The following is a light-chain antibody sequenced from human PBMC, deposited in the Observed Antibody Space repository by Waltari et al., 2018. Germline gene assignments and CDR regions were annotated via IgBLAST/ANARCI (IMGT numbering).Light chain of an antibody. CDR2: GAS. Sequence: EIVMTQSPATLSVSPGGRATLTCSASQSVSSNLAWYQQKPGQAPRLLIYGASTRATGIPARFSGSGSGTEFTLTISSLQSEDFAVYYCQQYNNWPETFGQGTKVEIK. J-gene: IGKJ1*01. V-gene: IGKV3-15*01. CDR3: QQYNNWPET. CDR1: QSVSSN.